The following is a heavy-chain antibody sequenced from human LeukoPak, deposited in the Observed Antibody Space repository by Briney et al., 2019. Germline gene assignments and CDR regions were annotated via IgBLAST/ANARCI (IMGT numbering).Heavy chain of an antibody. CDR1: GFTFSSYA. Sequence: GESLRLSCAASGFTFSSYAMSWVRQAPGKGLEWVSSISGSGGGTYYADSLEGRFTISRDNSKDTLYLQMNSLRAEDTAVYYCAKRSLGFSTSSREYYFHNWGQGTLVTVSS. J-gene: IGHJ4*02. CDR3: AKRSLGFSTSSREYYFHN. D-gene: IGHD2-2*01. CDR2: ISGSGGGT. V-gene: IGHV3-23*01.